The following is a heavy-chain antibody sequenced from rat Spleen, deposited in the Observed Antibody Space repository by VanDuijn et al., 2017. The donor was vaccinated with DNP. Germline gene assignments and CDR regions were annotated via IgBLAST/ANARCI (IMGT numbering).Heavy chain of an antibody. Sequence: EVQLVESGGGLVQPGRSLKVSCAASGFTFRNYGMAWVRQAPTRGLEWVASITTGGDNTYYRDSVKGRFTVSRDNAYSTLYLQMDSLRSEDTATYFCAGNYYDGSSYYPFAYWGQGTLVTVSS. CDR1: GFTFRNYG. CDR3: AGNYYDGSSYYPFAY. J-gene: IGHJ3*01. CDR2: ITTGGDNT. D-gene: IGHD1-12*02. V-gene: IGHV5S13*01.